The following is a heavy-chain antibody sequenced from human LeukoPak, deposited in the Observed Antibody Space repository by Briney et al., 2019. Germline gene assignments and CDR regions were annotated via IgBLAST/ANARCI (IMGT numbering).Heavy chain of an antibody. Sequence: SETLSLTCTVSGGSISSYYWSWIRQPPGKGLEWIGYIYYSGSTNYNPSLKSRVTISVDTSKNQFSLKLSSVTAADTAVYYCARAWGDYNWNDPYPPFDYWGQGTLVTVSS. V-gene: IGHV4-59*01. CDR1: GGSISSYY. J-gene: IGHJ4*02. CDR3: ARAWGDYNWNDPYPPFDY. D-gene: IGHD1-1*01. CDR2: IYYSGST.